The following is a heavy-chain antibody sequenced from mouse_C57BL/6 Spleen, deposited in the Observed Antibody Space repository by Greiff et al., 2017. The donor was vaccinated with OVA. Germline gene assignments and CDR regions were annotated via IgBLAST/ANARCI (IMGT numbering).Heavy chain of an antibody. CDR3: ARHEGYYGSSYGYYFDY. J-gene: IGHJ2*01. V-gene: IGHV5-6*01. Sequence: EVQLVESGGDLVKPGGSLKLSCAASGFTFSSYGMSWVRQTPDKRLEWVATISSGGSYTYYPDSVKGRFTISRDNAKNTLYLQMSSLKSEDTAMYYCARHEGYYGSSYGYYFDYWGQGTTLTVSS. D-gene: IGHD1-1*01. CDR1: GFTFSSYG. CDR2: ISSGGSYT.